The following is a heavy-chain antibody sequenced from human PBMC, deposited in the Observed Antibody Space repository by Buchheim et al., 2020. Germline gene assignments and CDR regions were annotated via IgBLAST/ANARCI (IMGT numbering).Heavy chain of an antibody. CDR3: AKGGGYCSGGSCPSHWYFDL. J-gene: IGHJ2*01. Sequence: EVQLLESGGGLVQPGGSLRLSCAASGFTFSSYAMGWVRQAPGKGLEWVSAISGSGGSTYYADSVKGRSTISRDNSKNTLYLQMNSLRAEDTAVYYCAKGGGYCSGGSCPSHWYFDLWGRGTL. CDR1: GFTFSSYA. CDR2: ISGSGGST. V-gene: IGHV3-23*01. D-gene: IGHD2-15*01.